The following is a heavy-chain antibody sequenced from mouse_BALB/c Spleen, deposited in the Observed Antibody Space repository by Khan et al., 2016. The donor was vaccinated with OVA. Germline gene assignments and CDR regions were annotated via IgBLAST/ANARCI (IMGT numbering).Heavy chain of an antibody. CDR1: GYSITSGYG. CDR2: ISDSGST. Sequence: VQLKESGPGLVKPSQSLSLTCTVTGYSITSGYGWNWIRQSPGNKLEWMGYISDSGSTNYNPSLKSRISITRDTSKNQFFLQLNSVTTEDTATYYCARTARIKYWGQGTTLTVSS. J-gene: IGHJ2*01. V-gene: IGHV3-2*02. D-gene: IGHD1-2*01. CDR3: ARTARIKY.